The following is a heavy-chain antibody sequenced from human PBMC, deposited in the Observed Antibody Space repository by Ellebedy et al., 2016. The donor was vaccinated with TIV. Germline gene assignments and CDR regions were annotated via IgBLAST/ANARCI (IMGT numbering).Heavy chain of an antibody. CDR3: ARWFGELLYVRWFGP. J-gene: IGHJ5*02. CDR1: GGSITRSSYY. Sequence: SETLSLTCTVSGGSITRSSYYWGWIRQPPGKGLEWIGSIYYSGSTDYNPSLKSRVTISADTSKNQFSLRLSSVTAADTAVYYCARWFGELLYVRWFGPWGQGTLVTVSS. V-gene: IGHV4-39*01. CDR2: IYYSGST. D-gene: IGHD3-10*01.